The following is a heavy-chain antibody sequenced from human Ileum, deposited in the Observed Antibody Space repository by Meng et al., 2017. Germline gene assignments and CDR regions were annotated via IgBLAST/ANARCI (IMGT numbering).Heavy chain of an antibody. D-gene: IGHD6-13*01. V-gene: IGHV3-30*19. CDR2: ISYDGSNK. CDR3: ARDLPPGDSSSYYDAFDI. J-gene: IGHJ3*02. CDR1: FSGYY. Sequence: FSGYYWSWIRQPPGRGLEWVEVISYDGSNKYYADSVKGRFTISRDNSKNTLYLQMNSLRAEDTAVYYCARDLPPGDSSSYYDAFDIWGQGTMVTVSS.